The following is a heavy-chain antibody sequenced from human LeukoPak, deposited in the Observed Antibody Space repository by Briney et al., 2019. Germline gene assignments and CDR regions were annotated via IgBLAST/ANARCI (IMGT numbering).Heavy chain of an antibody. J-gene: IGHJ3*02. CDR3: AKGRRSGTFYNAFDI. V-gene: IGHV3-43*02. Sequence: GGSLRLSCAASGFTFDDYAMCGVRQAPARGLEWVSLITGDGSSTYYTDSVKGRFTISRDNSKNSLYVQMQMNSLRTEDTALYYCAKGRRSGTFYNAFDIWGQGTMVTVSS. CDR1: GFTFDDYA. CDR2: ITGDGSST. D-gene: IGHD1-26*01.